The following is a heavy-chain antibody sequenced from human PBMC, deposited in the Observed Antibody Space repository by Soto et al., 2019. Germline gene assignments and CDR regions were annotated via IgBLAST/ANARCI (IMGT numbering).Heavy chain of an antibody. CDR1: GGTFSSYA. D-gene: IGHD2-21*01. V-gene: IGHV1-69*13. CDR3: AVVIATIIHYYYGMDV. Sequence: SVKVSCKASGGTFSSYAISWVRQAPGQELEWMGGIIPIFGTANYAQKFQGRVTITADESTSTAYMELSSLRSEDTAVYYCAVVIATIIHYYYGMDVWGQGTTVTVSS. J-gene: IGHJ6*02. CDR2: IIPIFGTA.